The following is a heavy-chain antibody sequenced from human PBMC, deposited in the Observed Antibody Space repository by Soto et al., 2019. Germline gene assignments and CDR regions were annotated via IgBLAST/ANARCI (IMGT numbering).Heavy chain of an antibody. CDR3: VRNLASGGTYYFDY. D-gene: IGHD2-15*01. V-gene: IGHV3-72*01. CDR1: GFTFSDNY. Sequence: PGGSLRLSCAASGFTFSDNYMDWVRQAPGKGLEWIGRVRNKANSYTTEYAASVRGRFTVSRDDSKNSLYLQMNSLKTEDTAMYYCVRNLASGGTYYFDYWGQGTLVTVSS. CDR2: VRNKANSYTT. J-gene: IGHJ4*02.